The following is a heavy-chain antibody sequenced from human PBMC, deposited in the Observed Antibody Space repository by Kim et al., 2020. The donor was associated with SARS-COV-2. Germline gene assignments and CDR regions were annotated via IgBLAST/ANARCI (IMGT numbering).Heavy chain of an antibody. D-gene: IGHD1-26*01. CDR2: IWYDGSNK. Sequence: GGSLRLSCAASGFTFSSYGMHWVRQAPGKGLEWVAVIWYDGSNKYYADSVKGRFTISRDNSKNTLYLQMNSLRAEDTAVYYCARDSMGWGSYYMDVWGKGTTVTVSS. J-gene: IGHJ6*03. V-gene: IGHV3-33*01. CDR3: ARDSMGWGSYYMDV. CDR1: GFTFSSYG.